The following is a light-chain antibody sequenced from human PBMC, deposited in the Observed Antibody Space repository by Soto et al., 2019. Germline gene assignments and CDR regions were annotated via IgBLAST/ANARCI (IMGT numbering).Light chain of an antibody. Sequence: DIQMTQSPSSLSASVGDRVTITCRASQSISSYLNWYQQRPGKAPKLLIDAASSLQSGVPSRFSGSGSGTDFTLTISSLQHEDFETYYCQQNNITPRTFGQGTKVDIK. CDR1: QSISSY. V-gene: IGKV1-39*01. CDR3: QQNNITPRT. J-gene: IGKJ1*01. CDR2: AAS.